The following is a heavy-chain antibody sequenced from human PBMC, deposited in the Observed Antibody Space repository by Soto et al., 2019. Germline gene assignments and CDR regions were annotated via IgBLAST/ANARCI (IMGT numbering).Heavy chain of an antibody. CDR3: ARDLYNYYDSSGYYNYYYYGMVF. J-gene: IGHJ6*02. CDR1: GFTVGPSY. V-gene: IGHV3-66*01. CDR2: IYSGGVA. D-gene: IGHD3-22*01. Sequence: GGSLRLSCAASGFTVGPSYMSWVRQAPGKGLEWVSVIYSGGVAYYADSVKGRFTLSRDNSKNTLYLQINSLRVEDTAVYYCARDLYNYYDSSGYYNYYYYGMVFWGPGTTVTVAS.